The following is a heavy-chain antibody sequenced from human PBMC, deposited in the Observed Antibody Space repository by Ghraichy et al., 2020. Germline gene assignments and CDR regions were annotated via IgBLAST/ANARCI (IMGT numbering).Heavy chain of an antibody. CDR1: GGSFSGYY. D-gene: IGHD2-21*02. CDR2: INHSGST. V-gene: IGHV4-34*01. Sequence: SETLSLTCAVYGGSFSGYYWSWIRQPPGKGLEWIGEINHSGSTNYNPSLKSRVTISVDTSKNQFSLKLSSVTAADTAVYYCARAVRGIVVVTAIDYWGQGTLVTVSS. J-gene: IGHJ4*02. CDR3: ARAVRGIVVVTAIDY.